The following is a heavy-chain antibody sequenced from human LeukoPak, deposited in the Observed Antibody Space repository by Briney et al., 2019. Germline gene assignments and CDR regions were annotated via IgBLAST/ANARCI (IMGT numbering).Heavy chain of an antibody. Sequence: PSGTLSLTCAVYGGSLSGCYWSWIRPPPGKGLEWLGEINHSGRTNYNPSLKSRVTISVDTSKNQFSLKLSSVTAADTAVYYCARGKSGYCSGGSCYGNYYYYMDVWGKGTTVTVSS. V-gene: IGHV4-34*01. J-gene: IGHJ6*03. CDR2: INHSGRT. CDR3: ARGKSGYCSGGSCYGNYYYYMDV. CDR1: GGSLSGCY. D-gene: IGHD2-15*01.